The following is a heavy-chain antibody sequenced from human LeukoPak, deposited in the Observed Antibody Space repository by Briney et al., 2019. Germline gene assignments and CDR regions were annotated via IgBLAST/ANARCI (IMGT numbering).Heavy chain of an antibody. CDR3: AKDQTQQWLCRYFDY. D-gene: IGHD6-19*01. V-gene: IGHV1-46*01. J-gene: IGHJ4*02. Sequence: ASVKVSCKASGYTFTNYYIHWVRQAPGHGLEWMGISNPSGDSTNYAQKFQGRVTMTRDTSTSTAYMELSSLRSEDTAVYYCAKDQTQQWLCRYFDYWGQGTLVTVSS. CDR2: SNPSGDST. CDR1: GYTFTNYY.